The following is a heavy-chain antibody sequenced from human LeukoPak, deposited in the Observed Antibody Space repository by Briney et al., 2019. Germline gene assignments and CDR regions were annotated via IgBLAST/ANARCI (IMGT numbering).Heavy chain of an antibody. CDR3: ARDYFSRAALLGYFDL. CDR2: IKQDGSEK. D-gene: IGHD2-15*01. CDR1: GFTFSSYW. Sequence: GGSLRLSCAASGFTFSSYWMRWVRQAPGKELEWVANIKQDGSEKYYVDSVKGRFTISRDNAKNSLYLQMNSLRAEDTAVYYCARDYFSRAALLGYFDLWGRGTLVTVSS. V-gene: IGHV3-7*01. J-gene: IGHJ2*01.